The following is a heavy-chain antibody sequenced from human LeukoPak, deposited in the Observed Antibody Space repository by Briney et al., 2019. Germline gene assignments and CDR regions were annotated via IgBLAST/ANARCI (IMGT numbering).Heavy chain of an antibody. V-gene: IGHV4-61*02. Sequence: SQTLSLTCTVSGGSISSGSYYWSWIRQPAGKGLEWIGRIYTSGSTNYNSSLKSRVTISVDTSKNQFSLKLSSVTAADTAVYYCARLVRTNWNYPGGFDPWGQGTLVTVSS. CDR3: ARLVRTNWNYPGGFDP. CDR1: GGSISSGSYY. D-gene: IGHD1-7*01. CDR2: IYTSGST. J-gene: IGHJ5*02.